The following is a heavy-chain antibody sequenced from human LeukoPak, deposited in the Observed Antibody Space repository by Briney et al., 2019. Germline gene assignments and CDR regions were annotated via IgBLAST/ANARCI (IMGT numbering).Heavy chain of an antibody. V-gene: IGHV3-23*01. J-gene: IGHJ2*01. CDR3: AKGPDYYDSSGYYYDLSWYFDL. CDR1: GFTFSSYA. Sequence: GGSLRLSCAASGFTFSSYAMSWVRQAPGKGLEWVSAISGSGGSTYYADSVKGRFTISRDNSKNTLYLQMNSLRAEDTAAYYCAKGPDYYDSSGYYYDLSWYFDLWGRGTLVTVSS. D-gene: IGHD3-22*01. CDR2: ISGSGGST.